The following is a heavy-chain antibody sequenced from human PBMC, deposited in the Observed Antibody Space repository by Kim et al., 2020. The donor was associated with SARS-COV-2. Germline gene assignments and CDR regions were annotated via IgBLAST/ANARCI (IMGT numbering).Heavy chain of an antibody. J-gene: IGHJ6*02. V-gene: IGHV3-23*01. CDR1: GFTFSSYA. Sequence: GGSLRLSCAASGFTFSSYAMSWVRQAPGKGLEWVSAISGSGGSTYYADSVKGRFTISRDNSKNTLYLQMNSMRAEDTAVYYCAKDNPDYYDSSCTYQHYYYGRDVWGQGTTVAVSS. CDR2: ISGSGGST. D-gene: IGHD3-22*01. CDR3: AKDNPDYYDSSCTYQHYYYGRDV.